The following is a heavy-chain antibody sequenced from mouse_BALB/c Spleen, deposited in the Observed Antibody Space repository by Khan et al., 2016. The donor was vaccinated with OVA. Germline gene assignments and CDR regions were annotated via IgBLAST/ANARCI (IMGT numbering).Heavy chain of an antibody. CDR1: GFSLSRYN. CDR2: IKGGGGK. J-gene: IGHJ4*01. D-gene: IGHD2-14*01. V-gene: IGHV2-6-4*01. CDR3: ARADYWHDSYYAMDY. Sequence: VQLVESGPGLVAPSQSLYITCTVSGFSLSRYNIHWVRQPPGKGLEWRGMIKGGGGKDYYSNIKSNMSIRKDNSKSPAFLKMNSMQTDDTAMYYCARADYWHDSYYAMDYWGQGTSVTVSA.